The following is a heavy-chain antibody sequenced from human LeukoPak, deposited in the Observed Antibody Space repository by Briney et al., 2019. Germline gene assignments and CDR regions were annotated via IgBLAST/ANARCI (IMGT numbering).Heavy chain of an antibody. CDR2: ISGSGGST. CDR1: GFTFSSYA. D-gene: IGHD3-10*01. J-gene: IGHJ4*02. Sequence: PGGSLRLSCAASGFTFSSYALTWLRQAPGKGLEWVSTISGSGGSTYYADSMKGRFTISRDNSKNALYLQMNSLRVEDTAVYYCAKDLKYYYGSGSSPIDYWGQGTLVTVSS. CDR3: AKDLKYYYGSGSSPIDY. V-gene: IGHV3-23*01.